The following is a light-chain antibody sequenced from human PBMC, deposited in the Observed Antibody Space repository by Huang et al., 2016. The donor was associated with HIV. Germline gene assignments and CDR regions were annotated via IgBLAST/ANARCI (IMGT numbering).Light chain of an antibody. Sequence: EIVLTQSPATLSLSPGERATLSCRASQSVSSDGAWFQQKPGQAPRLLIYDASNRATGIPARFSGSGSGTDFTLTISSLEPEDFAVYYCQQRSTWPFTFGPGTKVDIK. J-gene: IGKJ3*01. CDR1: QSVSSD. CDR2: DAS. CDR3: QQRSTWPFT. V-gene: IGKV3-11*01.